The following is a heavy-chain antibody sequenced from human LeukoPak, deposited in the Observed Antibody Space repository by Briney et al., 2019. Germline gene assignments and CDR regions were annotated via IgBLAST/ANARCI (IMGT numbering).Heavy chain of an antibody. D-gene: IGHD5-12*01. CDR1: GFTFSRYW. Sequence: PGRSLRLSCAASGFTFSRYWMHWVRQAPGKGLEWVSRVNGDGSTTTYADSVKGRFTISRDNAKNTLYLQMNSLRVEDTAVYYCAVKGGYNDLDAPFDYWGPGTLVTVSS. V-gene: IGHV3-74*01. CDR2: VNGDGSTT. CDR3: AVKGGYNDLDAPFDY. J-gene: IGHJ4*02.